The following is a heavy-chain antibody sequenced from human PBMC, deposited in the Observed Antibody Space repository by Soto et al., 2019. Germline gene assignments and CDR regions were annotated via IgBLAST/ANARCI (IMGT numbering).Heavy chain of an antibody. V-gene: IGHV4-31*03. Sequence: TLARTCNVSNGSISSSGYYCSWIRTHPGQVLEWIGYIYYSGSTYYNPSLKSRVTISVDTSKNKFSLKLGSVTAADTAIYYCAGGRSKSWFDTWGHGTLVTVSS. J-gene: IGHJ5*01. D-gene: IGHD3-16*01. CDR3: AGGRSKSWFDT. CDR2: IYYSGST. CDR1: NGSISSSGYY.